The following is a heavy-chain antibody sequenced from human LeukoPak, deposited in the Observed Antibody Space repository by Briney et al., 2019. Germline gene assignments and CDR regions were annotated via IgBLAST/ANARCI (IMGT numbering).Heavy chain of an antibody. CDR3: ARETNSPDAFDI. V-gene: IGHV3-21*01. Sequence: PGGSLRLPCAASGFTFSSYSMNWVRQAPGKGLEWVSSISSSSSYIYYADSVKGRFTISRDNAKNSLYLQMNSLRAEDTAVYYCARETNSPDAFDIWGQGTMVTVSS. D-gene: IGHD4-23*01. CDR2: ISSSSSYI. CDR1: GFTFSSYS. J-gene: IGHJ3*02.